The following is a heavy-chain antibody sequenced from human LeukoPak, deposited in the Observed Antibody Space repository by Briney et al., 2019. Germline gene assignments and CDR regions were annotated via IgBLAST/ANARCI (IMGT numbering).Heavy chain of an antibody. V-gene: IGHV4-61*01. D-gene: IGHD6-19*01. CDR2: IYYSGST. CDR1: GGSISSSSYY. Sequence: SETLSLTCTVSGGSISSSSYYWSWIRQPPGKGLEWIGYIYYSGSTNYNPSLKSRVTISVDTSKNQFSLKLSSVTAADTVVYYCARRGRYYNWFDPWGQGTLVTVSS. J-gene: IGHJ5*02. CDR3: ARRGRYYNWFDP.